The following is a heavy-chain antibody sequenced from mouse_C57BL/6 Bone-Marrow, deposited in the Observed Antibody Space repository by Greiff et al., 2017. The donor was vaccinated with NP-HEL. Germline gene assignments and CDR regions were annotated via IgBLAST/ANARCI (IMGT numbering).Heavy chain of an antibody. CDR3: ARSTMVTTGFAY. CDR2: ISDGVSYP. V-gene: IGHV5-4*03. Sequence: VKVVDSGGGLVKPGGSLKLHCAGSGIPFSTSALSGVRQTPEQRLYLFSTISDGVSYPYSPDNVKGRFTISRDKAKNNLYLQMSHLKSEDTAMYYCARSTMVTTGFAYWGQGTLVTVSA. CDR1: GIPFSTSA. J-gene: IGHJ3*01. D-gene: IGHD2-2*01.